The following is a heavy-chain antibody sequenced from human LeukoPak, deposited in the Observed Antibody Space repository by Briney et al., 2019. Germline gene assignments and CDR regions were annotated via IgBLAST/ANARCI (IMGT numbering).Heavy chain of an antibody. Sequence: GRSLRLSCAASGFTFSSYAMHWVRQAPGKGLEWVAVISYDGSNKYYADSVKGRFTISRDNSKNTLYLQMNSLRAEDTAVYYCARDNASSGWYDYFDYWGQGTLVTVSS. J-gene: IGHJ4*02. D-gene: IGHD6-19*01. V-gene: IGHV3-30*04. CDR3: ARDNASSGWYDYFDY. CDR2: ISYDGSNK. CDR1: GFTFSSYA.